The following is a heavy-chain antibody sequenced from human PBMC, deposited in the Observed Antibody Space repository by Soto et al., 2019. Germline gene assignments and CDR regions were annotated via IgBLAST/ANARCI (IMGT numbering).Heavy chain of an antibody. CDR3: ANPLAPIPKPTPFDY. V-gene: IGHV3-23*01. D-gene: IGHD2-2*02. CDR1: GFTFSSYA. J-gene: IGHJ4*02. CDR2: ISGSGGST. Sequence: GGSLRLSCAASGFTFSSYAMSWVRQAPGRGLEWVSAISGSGGSTYYADSVKGRFTISRDNSKNTLYLQMNSLRAEDTAVYYCANPLAPIPKPTPFDYWGQGTLVTVSS.